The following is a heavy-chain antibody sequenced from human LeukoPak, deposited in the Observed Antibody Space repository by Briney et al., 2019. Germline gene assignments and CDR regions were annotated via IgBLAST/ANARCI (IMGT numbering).Heavy chain of an antibody. J-gene: IGHJ6*02. V-gene: IGHV4-39*07. Sequence: SETLSLTCTVSGGSISSSSYYWGWIRQPPGKGLEWIGSIYYSGSTYYNPSLKSRVTISVDTSKNQFSLKLSSVTAADTAVYYCARGRVAAAGTRYYYYYYGMDVWGQGATVTVSS. D-gene: IGHD6-13*01. CDR1: GGSISSSSYY. CDR3: ARGRVAAAGTRYYYYYYGMDV. CDR2: IYYSGST.